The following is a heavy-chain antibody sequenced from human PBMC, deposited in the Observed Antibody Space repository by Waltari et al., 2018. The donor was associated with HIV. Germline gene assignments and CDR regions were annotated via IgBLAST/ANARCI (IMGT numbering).Heavy chain of an antibody. V-gene: IGHV3-53*01. CDR2: MYSGGSS. CDR1: GFSVSSNY. D-gene: IGHD1-1*01. CDR3: AVQSNGYFDY. J-gene: IGHJ4*02. Sequence: EVHLLESGGGLSQPGGSLRLSCAASGFSVSSNYMTWVRQAPGKGLEWVSGMYSGGSSFYADSVKGRFTISRDNSKNSLYLYMSSLRVEDTAMYYCAVQSNGYFDYWGRGGRVTVS.